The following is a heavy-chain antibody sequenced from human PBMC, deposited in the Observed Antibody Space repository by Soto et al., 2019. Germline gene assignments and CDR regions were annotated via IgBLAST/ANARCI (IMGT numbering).Heavy chain of an antibody. V-gene: IGHV1-69*08. CDR1: GGTFSNDI. CDR3: ARDSPSGSTFSGYDAIDY. D-gene: IGHD5-12*01. Sequence: QVQLVQSGAEVKKPGSSVKVSCKTSGGTFSNDIITWVRQAPGQGLEWMGRIIPLLDVADYAQKFQGRVTITADKSTGTAYMELNSLRAEDTAVYYCARDSPSGSTFSGYDAIDYWGQGTLVTVSS. CDR2: IIPLLDVA. J-gene: IGHJ4*02.